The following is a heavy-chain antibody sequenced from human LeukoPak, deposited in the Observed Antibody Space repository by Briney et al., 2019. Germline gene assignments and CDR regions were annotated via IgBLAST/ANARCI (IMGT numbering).Heavy chain of an antibody. CDR1: GYTFTSYY. CDR3: ARIGDYGSGSEGFDP. Sequence: APVKVSCKASGYTFTSYYIHWVRPAPGQGREWMGIISPSVGTTTYAQKLEDRVTMTRDTSTTTVYMELRSLRSEDTAVYYCARIGDYGSGSEGFDPWGQGTLVTVSS. J-gene: IGHJ5*02. CDR2: ISPSVGTT. D-gene: IGHD3-10*01. V-gene: IGHV1-46*04.